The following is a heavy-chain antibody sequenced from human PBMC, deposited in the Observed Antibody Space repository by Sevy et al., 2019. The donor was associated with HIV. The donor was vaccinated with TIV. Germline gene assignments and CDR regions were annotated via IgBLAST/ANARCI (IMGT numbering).Heavy chain of an antibody. CDR1: GFAFPNNYA. CDR2: ISYEGSNK. J-gene: IGHJ6*02. V-gene: IGHV3-30-3*01. CDR3: ARPRANYVDHYFFYAMDV. Sequence: GGSLRLSCAASGFAFPNNYAMHWVHQAPGKGLEWVALISYEGSNKYYADSVKGRFTISGDNFKNTLYLQMNSLTTEDTAVYYCARPRANYVDHYFFYAMDVWGQGTTVTVSS. D-gene: IGHD4-17*01.